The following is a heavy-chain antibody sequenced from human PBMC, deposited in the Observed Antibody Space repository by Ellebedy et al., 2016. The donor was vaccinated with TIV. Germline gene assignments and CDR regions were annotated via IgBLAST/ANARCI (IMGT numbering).Heavy chain of an antibody. D-gene: IGHD6-13*01. J-gene: IGHJ4*02. CDR2: IYPGASDT. Sequence: GESQKISXQISGYDFSTYAIGWVRQMPGKGLEWIGIIYPGASDTYYSPSFQGQVTISADKSINTAYLQWSSLKASDTAMYYCARHVASRRWSFFDYWGQGTLVTVSS. CDR3: ARHVASRRWSFFDY. CDR1: GYDFSTYA. V-gene: IGHV5-51*01.